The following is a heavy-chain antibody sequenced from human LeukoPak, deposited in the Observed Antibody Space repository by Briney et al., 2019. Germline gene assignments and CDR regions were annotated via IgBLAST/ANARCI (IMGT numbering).Heavy chain of an antibody. Sequence: GGSLTLSCVVSGFTFSTYTMNWVRQAPGKGLVWESRVKNDDSSTSYADSVKGRLTISRDNAKNTLYLQMNSLRAEDTAVYYWERGKPGGRNVCDIWGQGTMVTVSS. CDR1: GFTFSTYT. CDR2: VKNDDSST. J-gene: IGHJ3*02. CDR3: ERGKPGGRNVCDI. V-gene: IGHV3-74*01. D-gene: IGHD4-23*01.